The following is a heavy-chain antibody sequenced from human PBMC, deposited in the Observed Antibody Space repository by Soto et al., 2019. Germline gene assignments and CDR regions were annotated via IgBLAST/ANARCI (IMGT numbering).Heavy chain of an antibody. CDR2: ISYDGSNK. J-gene: IGHJ6*02. CDR1: GFTFSSYG. D-gene: IGHD3-10*01. CDR3: ATSGSYYYYYGMDV. V-gene: IGHV3-30*03. Sequence: GGSLRLSCAASGFTFSSYGMHWVRQAPGKGLEWVAVISYDGSNKYYADSVKGRFTISRDNSKNTLYLQMNSLRAEDTAVYYCATSGSYYYYYGMDVWGQGTTVTVSS.